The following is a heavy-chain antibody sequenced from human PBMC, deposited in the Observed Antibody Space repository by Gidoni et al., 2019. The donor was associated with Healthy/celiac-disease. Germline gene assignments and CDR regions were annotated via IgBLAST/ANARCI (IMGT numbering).Heavy chain of an antibody. D-gene: IGHD2-15*01. V-gene: IGHV4-39*01. CDR3: ASGGYCSGGSCYWYFDL. CDR2: IYYSGST. CDR1: GGSISSSSYY. J-gene: IGHJ2*01. Sequence: GGSISSSSYYWGWIRQPPGKGLEWIGSIYYSGSTSYNPSLKSRVTISVDTPKNQFSLKLSSVTAADTAVYYCASGGYCSGGSCYWYFDLWGRGTLVTVSS.